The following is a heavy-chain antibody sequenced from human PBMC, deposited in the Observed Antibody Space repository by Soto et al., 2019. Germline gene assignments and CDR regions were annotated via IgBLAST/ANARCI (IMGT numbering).Heavy chain of an antibody. CDR3: ARGRYCLTGRCFPNWFDS. J-gene: IGHJ5*01. V-gene: IGHV4-30-4*01. D-gene: IGHD7-27*01. CDR2: IYKSATT. CDR1: GDSISNLDYF. Sequence: KPSETLSLTCSVSGDSISNLDYFWAWIRQPPGQALEYIGYIYKSATTYYNPSFESRVAISVDTSKSQFSLNVTSVTAADTAVYFCARGRYCLTGRCFPNWFDSWGQGALVTGS.